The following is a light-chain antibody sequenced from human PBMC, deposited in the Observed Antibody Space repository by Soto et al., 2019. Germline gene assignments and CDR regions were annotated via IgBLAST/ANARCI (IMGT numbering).Light chain of an antibody. CDR2: DAS. CDR3: QQYNKGPVT. J-gene: IGKJ1*01. Sequence: EIVMTQSPATLSVSPGERATLSCRASQSVSSNLAWYQQKPGQAPRLLIYDASNRATGIPARFSGSGSGTEFTLTISSLQSEDFAVYYCQQYNKGPVTFGQGTKVDIK. V-gene: IGKV3-15*01. CDR1: QSVSSN.